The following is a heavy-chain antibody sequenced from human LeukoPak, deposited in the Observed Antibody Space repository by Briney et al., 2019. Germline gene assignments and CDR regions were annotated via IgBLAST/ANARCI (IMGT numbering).Heavy chain of an antibody. CDR1: GFTFSDYD. D-gene: IGHD3-16*01. Sequence: PGGSLRLSCSASGFTFSDYDKNWVRQAPGKGLEWVSSISYLSSHVYYGDSVKGRFSISRDNAKNSLYLQMNSLGAEDTAIYYCGRAFPPLRTSSAGDLWGQGILVTVSS. CDR3: GRAFPPLRTSSAGDL. J-gene: IGHJ4*02. CDR2: ISYLSSHV. V-gene: IGHV3-21*01.